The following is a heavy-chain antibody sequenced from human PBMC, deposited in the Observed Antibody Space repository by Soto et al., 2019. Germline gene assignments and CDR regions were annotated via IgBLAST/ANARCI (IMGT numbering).Heavy chain of an antibody. D-gene: IGHD3-22*01. V-gene: IGHV4-4*02. J-gene: IGHJ4*02. CDR1: GSSITSSNW. CDR3: ARRYYYDSSGYYLGD. CDR2: SYHSGSS. Sequence: QVQLRESGPRLVKPSGTLSLTCAVSGSSITSSNWWTWVRQPPGKGLEWIGESYHSGSSNYNPSLKSRVTISVDKSKSQFFLKLTSVTAADTAVYYPARRYYYDSSGYYLGDWGQGTLVTVSS.